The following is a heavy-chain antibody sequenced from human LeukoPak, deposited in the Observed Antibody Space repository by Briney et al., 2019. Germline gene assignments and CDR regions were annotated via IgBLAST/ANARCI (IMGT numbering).Heavy chain of an antibody. CDR1: GYTFTSYY. D-gene: IGHD3-22*01. CDR2: INPSGGST. J-gene: IGHJ4*02. V-gene: IGHV1-46*01. CDR3: ARGHQYYYDSSGYFGRVLNY. Sequence: ASVKVSCKASGYTFTSYYMHWVRQAPGQGLEWMGIINPSGGSTSYAQKFQGRVTMTRDTSTSTVYMELSSLRSEDTAVYYCARGHQYYYDSSGYFGRVLNYWGQGTLVTVSS.